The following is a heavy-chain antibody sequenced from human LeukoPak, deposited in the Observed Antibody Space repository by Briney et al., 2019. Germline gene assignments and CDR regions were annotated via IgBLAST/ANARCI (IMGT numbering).Heavy chain of an antibody. Sequence: SETLSLTCAVYGGSFSGYYWSWIRQPPGKGLEWIGEINHSWSTYYNPSLKSRVTISVDTSKNQFSLKLSSVTAEDTAVYYCARDLIGDDSSGYYSDYWGQGTLVTVSS. V-gene: IGHV4-34*01. CDR1: GGSFSGYY. J-gene: IGHJ4*02. D-gene: IGHD3-22*01. CDR2: INHSWST. CDR3: ARDLIGDDSSGYYSDY.